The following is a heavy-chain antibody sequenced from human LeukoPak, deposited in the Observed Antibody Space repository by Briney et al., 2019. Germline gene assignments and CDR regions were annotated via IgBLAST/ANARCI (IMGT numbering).Heavy chain of an antibody. CDR2: IYYSGST. J-gene: IGHJ5*02. D-gene: IGHD4-17*01. CDR1: GGSTSSHSYY. Sequence: PSETLSLTCTVSGGSTSSHSYYWSWIRQPPGKGLEWIGYIYYSGSTNYNPSLKSRVTISVDTSKNQFSLKLSSVTAADTAVYYCARVPTVTPQVWFDPWGQGTLVTVSS. CDR3: ARVPTVTPQVWFDP. V-gene: IGHV4-61*01.